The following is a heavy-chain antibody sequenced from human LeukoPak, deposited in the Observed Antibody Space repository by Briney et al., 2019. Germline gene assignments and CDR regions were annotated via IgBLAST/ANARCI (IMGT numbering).Heavy chain of an antibody. CDR3: ARGPPQEDYVWGNYRSDY. J-gene: IGHJ4*02. CDR2: ISAYNGNT. Sequence: ASVTVTCKASGYTFTSYGISWVRQAPGQGLEWMGWISAYNGNTNYAQKLQGRVTMTTDTSTSTAYMELRSLRSDDTAVYYCARGPPQEDYVWGNYRSDYWGQGTLITVSS. CDR1: GYTFTSYG. D-gene: IGHD3-16*02. V-gene: IGHV1-18*01.